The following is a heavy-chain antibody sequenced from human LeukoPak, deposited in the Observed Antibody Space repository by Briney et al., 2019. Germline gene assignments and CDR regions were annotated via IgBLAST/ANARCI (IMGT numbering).Heavy chain of an antibody. V-gene: IGHV3-23*01. CDR3: ARPRSSNWYFDY. Sequence: GGSLRLSCAASGFTFSSYAMHWVRQAPGKGLEWVSLISVSGGNTYYADSVKGRFTISRDNSKNTVYLQMNSLRAEDTALYYCARPRSSNWYFDYWGQGTLVTVSS. J-gene: IGHJ4*02. CDR2: ISVSGGNT. CDR1: GFTFSSYA. D-gene: IGHD6-13*01.